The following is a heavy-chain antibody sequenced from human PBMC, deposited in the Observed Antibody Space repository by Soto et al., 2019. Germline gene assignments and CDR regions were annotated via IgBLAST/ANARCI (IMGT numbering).Heavy chain of an antibody. J-gene: IGHJ4*02. D-gene: IGHD2-15*01. CDR3: ARLALRMVTMRINFDY. CDR1: GDSISSESYY. Sequence: QLQLQESGPGLVKPSETLSLTCSVSGDSISSESYYWGWIRQPPGKGLEWIGNLYHNGNTYYNPSPKSRVTISADTSKNQISLELTSVTAADTAVYYCARLALRMVTMRINFDYWGQGTQVTVAT. V-gene: IGHV4-39*01. CDR2: LYHNGNT.